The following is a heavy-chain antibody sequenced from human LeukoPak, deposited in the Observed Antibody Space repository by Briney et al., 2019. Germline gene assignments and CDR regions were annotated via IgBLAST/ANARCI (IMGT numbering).Heavy chain of an antibody. D-gene: IGHD2-15*01. CDR1: GFTFSSYD. CDR2: IGTAGDT. V-gene: IGHV3-13*01. Sequence: GGSLRLSCAASGFTFSSYDMHWVRQATGKGLEWVSAIGTAGDTYYPGFVKGRFTISRENAKNSLYLQMNSLRAGDTAVYYCARGPLSAATFRIWENAEYYFDYWGQGTLVTVSS. J-gene: IGHJ4*02. CDR3: ARGPLSAATFRIWENAEYYFDY.